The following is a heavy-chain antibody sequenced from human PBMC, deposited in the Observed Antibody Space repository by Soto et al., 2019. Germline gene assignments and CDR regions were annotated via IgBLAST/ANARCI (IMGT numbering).Heavy chain of an antibody. Sequence: GGSLRLSCAASGFTFSNAWMNWVRQAPGKGLEWVGRIKSKTDGGTTDYAAPVEGRFTISRDDSKNTLYLQMNSLKTEDTAVYYCTTDSSVQAMVRGSNYYYYYGMDVWGQGTTVTVSS. CDR3: TTDSSVQAMVRGSNYYYYYGMDV. CDR1: GFTFSNAW. V-gene: IGHV3-15*07. CDR2: IKSKTDGGTT. D-gene: IGHD3-10*01. J-gene: IGHJ6*02.